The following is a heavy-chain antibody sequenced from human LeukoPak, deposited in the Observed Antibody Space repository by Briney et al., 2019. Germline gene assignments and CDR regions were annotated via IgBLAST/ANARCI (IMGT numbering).Heavy chain of an antibody. Sequence: PGGSLRLSCAASGFTFSSYEMNWVRQAPGKGLDWVSYISSSGSTIYYADSVKGRFTISRDNAKNSLYLQMNSLRAEDTAVYYCARTSVAVADFVYWGQGTLVTVSS. J-gene: IGHJ4*02. D-gene: IGHD6-19*01. V-gene: IGHV3-48*03. CDR1: GFTFSSYE. CDR3: ARTSVAVADFVY. CDR2: ISSSGSTI.